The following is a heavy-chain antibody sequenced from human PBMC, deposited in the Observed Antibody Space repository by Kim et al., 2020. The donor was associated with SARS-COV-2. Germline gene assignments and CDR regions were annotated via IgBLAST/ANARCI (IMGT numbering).Heavy chain of an antibody. J-gene: IGHJ5*02. CDR3: ARDTPYYYGSGSYYWFDP. CDR2: ISSSTSYT. V-gene: IGHV3-11*06. D-gene: IGHD3-10*01. Sequence: GGSLRLSCAASGFTFSDYYMSWIRQAPGKGLEWVSYISSSTSYTNYADSVKGRFTISRDNAKNSLYLQMNSLRAEDTAVYYCARDTPYYYGSGSYYWFDPWGQGTLVTGSS. CDR1: GFTFSDYY.